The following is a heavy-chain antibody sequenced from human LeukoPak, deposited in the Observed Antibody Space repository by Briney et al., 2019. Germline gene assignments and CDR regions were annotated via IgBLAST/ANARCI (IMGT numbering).Heavy chain of an antibody. D-gene: IGHD3-16*02. V-gene: IGHV4-39*01. CDR3: ARQGPIWGSYHVDERDGMFDY. J-gene: IGHJ4*02. Sequence: KPSETLSLTCTVSSGSISSASYYWGWIRQPPGKGLEWIGTIYYSGSTNYNPSLKSRVTISVDTSKNQFSLKLSSVTAADTAVYYCARQGPIWGSYHVDERDGMFDYWGQGTLVTVSS. CDR2: IYYSGST. CDR1: SGSISSASYY.